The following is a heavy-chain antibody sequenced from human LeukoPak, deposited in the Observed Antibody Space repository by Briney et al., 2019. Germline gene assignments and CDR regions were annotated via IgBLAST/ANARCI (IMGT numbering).Heavy chain of an antibody. V-gene: IGHV4-34*01. J-gene: IGHJ4*02. Sequence: SETLSLTCAVYGGSLSGYYWSWIGQPRGKGLEWIGEINHSGSTNYNPSLKSRVTISVDTSKNQFSLKLSSVTAADTAVYYCARESCSSTSCPPDYWGQGTLFTVSS. CDR3: ARESCSSTSCPPDY. CDR2: INHSGST. D-gene: IGHD2-2*01. CDR1: GGSLSGYY.